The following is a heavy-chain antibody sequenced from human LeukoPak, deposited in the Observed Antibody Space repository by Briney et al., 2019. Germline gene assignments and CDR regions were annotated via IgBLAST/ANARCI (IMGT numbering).Heavy chain of an antibody. D-gene: IGHD3-10*01. CDR3: ARDAYGSGSSDY. J-gene: IGHJ4*02. Sequence: GGSLRLSCAASGFTFSSYEMNWVRQAPGKGLEWVSYISSSGSTIYYADSVKGRFTISRDNSKNTLYLQMNSLRAEDTAVYYCARDAYGSGSSDYWGQGTLVTVSS. CDR1: GFTFSSYE. V-gene: IGHV3-48*03. CDR2: ISSSGSTI.